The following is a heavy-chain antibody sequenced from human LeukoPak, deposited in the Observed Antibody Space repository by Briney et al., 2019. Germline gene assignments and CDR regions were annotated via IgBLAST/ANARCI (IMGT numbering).Heavy chain of an antibody. CDR3: ANYDILTGYLNWFDP. J-gene: IGHJ5*02. CDR1: GGTFSSYA. D-gene: IGHD3-9*01. CDR2: IIPIFGTA. Sequence: SVKVSCKASGGTFSSYAISWVRQAPGQGLEWMGGIIPIFGTANYAQKFQGRVTITADESTSTAYMELSSLRSEDTAVYYCANYDILTGYLNWFDPWGQGTLVTVSS. V-gene: IGHV1-69*13.